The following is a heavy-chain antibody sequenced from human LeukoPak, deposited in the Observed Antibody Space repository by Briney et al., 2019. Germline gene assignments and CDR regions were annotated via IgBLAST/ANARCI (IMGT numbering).Heavy chain of an antibody. CDR2: IKSDGRST. V-gene: IGHV3-74*01. CDR1: GFTFSSYW. D-gene: IGHD6-13*01. Sequence: GGSLRLSCAASGFTFSSYWMHWVRQAPGKGLMWVSRIKSDGRSTSYADSVKGRFTISKDNAKNTLYLQMNSLRAEDTAVYYCAKVSLGKRYSSSWYQGGYFDYWGQGTLVTVSS. CDR3: AKVSLGKRYSSSWYQGGYFDY. J-gene: IGHJ4*02.